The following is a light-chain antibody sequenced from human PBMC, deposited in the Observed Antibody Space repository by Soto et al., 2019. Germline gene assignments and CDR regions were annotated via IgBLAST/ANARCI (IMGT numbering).Light chain of an antibody. J-gene: IGKJ4*01. CDR3: QQYNSYPLT. Sequence: DIQMTQSPSTLSASVGDRVTITCRASQSFSTWLAWYQQKPGKAPKLLIYKASSLESGVPSRFSGSGSGPAFTLTISSLQPDDFATYYCQQYNSYPLTVGGGTKVEIK. CDR2: KAS. V-gene: IGKV1-5*03. CDR1: QSFSTW.